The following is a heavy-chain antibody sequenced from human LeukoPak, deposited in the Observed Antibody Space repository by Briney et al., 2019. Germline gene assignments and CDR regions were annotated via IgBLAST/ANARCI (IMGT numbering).Heavy chain of an antibody. J-gene: IGHJ4*02. CDR2: INHSGST. V-gene: IGHV4-34*01. D-gene: IGHD4-17*01. CDR1: GGSFSGYY. CDR3: ARGHRTTQIDY. Sequence: SETLSLTCAVYGGSFSGYYWSWIRQPPGKGLEWIGEINHSGSTNYNPSLKSRVTISVDTSKNQFSLKLSSVTAADTAVNYCARGHRTTQIDYWGQGTLVTVSS.